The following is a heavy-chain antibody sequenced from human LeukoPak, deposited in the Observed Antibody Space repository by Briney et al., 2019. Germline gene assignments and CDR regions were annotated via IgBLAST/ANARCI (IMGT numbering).Heavy chain of an antibody. CDR3: ARQVYGDYRLHY. CDR1: GGSISSSSYF. J-gene: IGHJ4*02. D-gene: IGHD4-17*01. Sequence: PSETLSLTCTVSGGSISSSSYFWGWVRQPPGKGLEWIGSIYYSGSTDYNPSLKSRVTISVDTSNNQFSLNLSSVTAADTAVYYCARQVYGDYRLHYWGQGTLVTVSS. CDR2: IYYSGST. V-gene: IGHV4-39*01.